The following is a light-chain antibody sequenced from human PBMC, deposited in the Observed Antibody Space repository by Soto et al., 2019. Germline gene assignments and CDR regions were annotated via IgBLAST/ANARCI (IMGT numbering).Light chain of an antibody. CDR3: QQYKSWWPIT. Sequence: EIVLTQSPATLSVSPGERATLSCRASQNIDNKLVWYQQKPGQAPSLLLSNAVTRAPGIPARFSGSGFGTAFTLTISSLQPEDFAIYYCQQYKSWWPITFGQGTRLEI. CDR1: QNIDNK. CDR2: NAV. J-gene: IGKJ5*01. V-gene: IGKV3-15*01.